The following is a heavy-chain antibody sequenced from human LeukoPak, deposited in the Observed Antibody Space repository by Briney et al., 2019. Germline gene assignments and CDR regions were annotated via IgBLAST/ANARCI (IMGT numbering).Heavy chain of an antibody. Sequence: SGGTLRLSCAASGFTFSTYDMSWVRQAPGKGLEWVSAISGSGGSTFYADSVKGRFTISRDNSKNTLYLQMNSLRAEDTAVYYCAKFRGYSYGPIGYWGQGTLVTVSS. D-gene: IGHD5-18*01. CDR2: ISGSGGST. J-gene: IGHJ4*02. CDR1: GFTFSTYD. V-gene: IGHV3-23*01. CDR3: AKFRGYSYGPIGY.